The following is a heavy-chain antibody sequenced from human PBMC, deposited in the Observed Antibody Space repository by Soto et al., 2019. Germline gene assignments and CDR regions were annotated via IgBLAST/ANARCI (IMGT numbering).Heavy chain of an antibody. V-gene: IGHV1-69*13. D-gene: IGHD5-18*01. J-gene: IGHJ6*02. CDR3: ARRVTTLDYYYYGMDV. CDR2: IIPIFGTA. CDR1: GGTCSSYA. Sequence: SVKDCWNASGGTCSSYASSWMRQAPGQGLEWMGGIIPIFGTANYAQKFQGRVTITADESTSTAYMELSSLRSEDTAVYYCARRVTTLDYYYYGMDVWGQGTTVNVSS.